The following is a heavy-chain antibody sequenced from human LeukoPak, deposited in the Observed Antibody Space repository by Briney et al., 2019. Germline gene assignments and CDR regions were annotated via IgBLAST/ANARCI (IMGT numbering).Heavy chain of an antibody. CDR3: ARDRRVAAARGSCMDV. Sequence: PSETLSLTCTVSGGSISSYYWSWIRQPPGKGLEWIGYIYYSGSTNYNPSLKSRVTISVDTSKNQFSLKLSSVTAADTAVYYCARDRRVAAARGSCMDVWGQGTTVTVSS. CDR1: GGSISSYY. J-gene: IGHJ6*02. CDR2: IYYSGST. V-gene: IGHV4-59*01. D-gene: IGHD6-13*01.